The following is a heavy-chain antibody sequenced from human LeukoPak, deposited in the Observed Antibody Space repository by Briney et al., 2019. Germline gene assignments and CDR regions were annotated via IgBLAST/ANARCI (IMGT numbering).Heavy chain of an antibody. V-gene: IGHV1-46*01. CDR3: ARKGIGAAFDY. CDR1: GYTFTSYY. CDR2: INPSGGST. Sequence: ASVKVSCKASGYTFTSYYMHWVRQAPGQGLEWMGIINPSGGSTSYAQKFQGRVTMTRDTSASTVYMELSSLRSEDTAVYYCARKGIGAAFDYWGQGTLVTVSS. D-gene: IGHD1-26*01. J-gene: IGHJ4*02.